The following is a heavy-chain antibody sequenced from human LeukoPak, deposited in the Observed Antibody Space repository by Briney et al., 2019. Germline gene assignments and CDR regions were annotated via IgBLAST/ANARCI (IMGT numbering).Heavy chain of an antibody. Sequence: PGGSLRLSCAASGCTVSSYSMNWVRQAPGKGLEWGSYISGSSSTIYYADSVKGRFTISRDNGKNTLYLQMNSLRAEDTAVYYCARGSTYYDSSGQVPFDYWGQGTLVTVSS. V-gene: IGHV3-48*01. D-gene: IGHD3-22*01. J-gene: IGHJ4*02. CDR2: ISGSSSTI. CDR3: ARGSTYYDSSGQVPFDY. CDR1: GCTVSSYS.